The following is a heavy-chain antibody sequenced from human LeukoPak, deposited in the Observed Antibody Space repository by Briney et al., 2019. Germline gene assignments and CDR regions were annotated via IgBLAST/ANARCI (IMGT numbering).Heavy chain of an antibody. D-gene: IGHD6-19*01. CDR2: IRYDGSNK. J-gene: IGHJ6*02. CDR3: ARVPSSGWLSGVGYYYYGMDV. CDR1: GFTFSSYG. Sequence: PGGSLRLSCAASGFTFSSYGMHWVRQAPGKGLEWVAFIRYDGSNKYYADSVKGRFTISRDNAKNSLYLQMNSLRAEDTAVYYCARVPSSGWLSGVGYYYYGMDVWGQGTTVTVSS. V-gene: IGHV3-30*02.